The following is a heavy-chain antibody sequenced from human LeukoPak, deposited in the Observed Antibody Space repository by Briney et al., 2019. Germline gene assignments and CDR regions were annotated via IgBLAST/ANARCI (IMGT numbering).Heavy chain of an antibody. D-gene: IGHD3-9*01. Sequence: GRSLRLSCVLSGGTFDDYAMHWVRRSPGRGLEWVSGISWNSVDIVYTASVRGRFTISRDNAKNSSYLQMNNLRPEDTALYYCTTGNDILTSFYEWGLGTLVTVSS. CDR3: TTGNDILTSFYE. V-gene: IGHV3-9*01. J-gene: IGHJ4*02. CDR1: GGTFDDYA. CDR2: ISWNSVDI.